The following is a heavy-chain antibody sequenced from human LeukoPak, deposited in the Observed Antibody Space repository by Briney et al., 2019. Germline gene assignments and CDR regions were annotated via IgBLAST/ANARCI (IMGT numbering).Heavy chain of an antibody. Sequence: PSETLSLTCTVSGGSISSYYWSWIRQPPGKGLEWIGDIYCSGSTNYNPSLKSRVTISVDTSKNQFSLKLSSVTAADTAVYYCARLGPWSGPISYYFDYWGQGTLVTVSS. V-gene: IGHV4-59*08. CDR3: ARLGPWSGPISYYFDY. CDR1: GGSISSYY. CDR2: IYCSGST. D-gene: IGHD3-3*01. J-gene: IGHJ4*02.